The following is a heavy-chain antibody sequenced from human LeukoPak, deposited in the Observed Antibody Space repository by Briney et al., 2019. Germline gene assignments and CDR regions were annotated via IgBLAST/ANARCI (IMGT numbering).Heavy chain of an antibody. J-gene: IGHJ5*02. V-gene: IGHV4-4*07. CDR2: IYTSGST. Sequence: SETLSLTCTVSGVSISSYYWSWIRQPAGKGLEWIGRIYTSGSTNYNPSLKSRVTMSVDTSKNQFSLKLSSVTAADTAVYYCARDASIAAAGRSWFDPWGEGTLVTVSS. CDR3: ARDASIAAAGRSWFDP. CDR1: GVSISSYY. D-gene: IGHD6-13*01.